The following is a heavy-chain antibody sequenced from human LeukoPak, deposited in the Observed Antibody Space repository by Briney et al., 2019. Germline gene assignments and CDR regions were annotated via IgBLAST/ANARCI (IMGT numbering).Heavy chain of an antibody. D-gene: IGHD3-22*01. CDR2: IYYSGST. J-gene: IGHJ6*02. CDR1: GGSISSGDYY. CDR3: ARDRHYYDSSGYSDPTRGYYYGMDV. V-gene: IGHV4-30-4*01. Sequence: SQTLSLTCTVSGGSISSGDYYWSWIRQPPGKGLEWIGYIYYSGSTYYNPSLKSRVTISVDTSKNQFSLKLSSVTAADTAVYYCARDRHYYDSSGYSDPTRGYYYGMDVWGQGPRSPSP.